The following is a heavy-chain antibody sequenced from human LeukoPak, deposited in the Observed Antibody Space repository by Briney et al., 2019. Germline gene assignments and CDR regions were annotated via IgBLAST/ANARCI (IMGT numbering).Heavy chain of an antibody. CDR2: IYTSGST. CDR3: ARSILSSSWYDSLSWLDP. CDR1: GGSISSYY. J-gene: IGHJ5*02. D-gene: IGHD6-13*01. Sequence: PSETLSLTCTVSGGSISSYYWSWIRQPAGKGLEWIGRIYTSGSTNYNPSLKSRVTMSVDTSKNQFSLKLSSVTAADTAVYYCARSILSSSWYDSLSWLDPWGQGTLVTVSS. V-gene: IGHV4-4*07.